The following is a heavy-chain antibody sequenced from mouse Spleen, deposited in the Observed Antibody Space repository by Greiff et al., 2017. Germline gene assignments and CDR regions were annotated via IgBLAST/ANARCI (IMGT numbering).Heavy chain of an antibody. CDR2: IDPSDSET. V-gene: IGHV1-52*01. CDR3: ARSWDGY. Sequence: QVQLQQPGAELVRPGSSVKLSCKASGYTFTSYWMHWVKQRPIEGLEWIGNIDPSDSETHYNQKFKDKATLTVDKSSSTAYMQLNSLTSEDSAVYYCARSWDGYWGQGTTLTVSS. D-gene: IGHD4-1*01. J-gene: IGHJ2*01. CDR1: GYTFTSYW.